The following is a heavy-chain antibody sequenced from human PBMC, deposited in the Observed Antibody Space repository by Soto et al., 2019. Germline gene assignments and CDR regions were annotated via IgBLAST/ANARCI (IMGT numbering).Heavy chain of an antibody. CDR1: GGTFSSYA. Sequence: QVQLVQSGAEVKKPGSSVKVSCKASGGTFSSYAISWVRQAPGQGLEWMGGIIPIFGTANYAQKFQGRVTITADESTSTADMEQSSLRAEDTAVYYCARDRGHRGGDGMDVWGQGNTVTVS. V-gene: IGHV1-69*01. J-gene: IGHJ6*02. CDR3: ARDRGHRGGDGMDV. CDR2: IIPIFGTA. D-gene: IGHD2-21*01.